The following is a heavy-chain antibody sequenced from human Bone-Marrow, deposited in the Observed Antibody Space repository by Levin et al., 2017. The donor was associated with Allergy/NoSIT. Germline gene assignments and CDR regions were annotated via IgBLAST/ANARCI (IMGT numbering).Heavy chain of an antibody. J-gene: IGHJ6*02. CDR2: ISYDGSHK. D-gene: IGHD2-15*01. V-gene: IGHV3-30*18. CDR1: GFTFSSYG. CDR3: AKDSPEDCSGGTCYLGRVYYYYGMDV. Sequence: SCAASGFTFSSYGMHWVRQAPGKGLEWVSVISYDGSHKYYADSVKGRFTISRDNSKNTLSLQMNSLRAEDTAVYYCAKDSPEDCSGGTCYLGRVYYYYGMDVWGQGTTVTVSS.